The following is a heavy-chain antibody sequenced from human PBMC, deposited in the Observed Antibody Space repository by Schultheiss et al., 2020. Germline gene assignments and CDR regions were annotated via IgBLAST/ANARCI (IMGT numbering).Heavy chain of an antibody. V-gene: IGHV3-21*04. J-gene: IGHJ4*02. CDR1: GFTFSSYS. CDR2: ISSSSTI. D-gene: IGHD6-6*01. Sequence: GGSLRLSCAASGFTFSSYSMNWVRQAPGKGLEWVSSISSSSTIYYADSVKGRFTISRDNSKNTLYLQMNSLRAEDTAVYYCAKEESSSSPFDYWGQGTLVTVSS. CDR3: AKEESSSSPFDY.